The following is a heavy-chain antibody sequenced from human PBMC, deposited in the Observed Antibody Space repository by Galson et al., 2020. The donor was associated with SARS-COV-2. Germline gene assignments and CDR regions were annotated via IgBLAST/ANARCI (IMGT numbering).Heavy chain of an antibody. V-gene: IGHV6-1*01. CDR2: TYYRSRWYN. CDR3: ARTEAGDGNWFGP. D-gene: IGHD7-27*01. Sequence: ETLETLSLTCGISGDSVSSKSAAWNWIRQSPSRGLEWLGRTYYRSRWYNDYAVSVRSRITINPDTSKNQFSLQLNSVTPEDTAVYYCARTEAGDGNWFGPWGQGTLVTVSS. J-gene: IGHJ5*02. CDR1: GDSVSSKSAA.